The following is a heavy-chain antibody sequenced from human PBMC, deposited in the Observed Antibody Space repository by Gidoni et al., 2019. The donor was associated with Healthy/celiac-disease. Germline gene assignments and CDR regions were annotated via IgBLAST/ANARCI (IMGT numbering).Heavy chain of an antibody. CDR2: IYHSGST. V-gene: IGHV4-30-2*01. CDR1: GGSISSGGYS. CDR3: ARGAPFGELLFDY. J-gene: IGHJ4*02. D-gene: IGHD3-10*01. Sequence: QLQLQESGSGLVKPSQTLSLPCAVPGGSISSGGYSWRWIRQPPGKGLEWIGYIYHSGSTYYNPSLKSRVTISVDRSKNQFSLKLSSVTAADTAVYYCARGAPFGELLFDYWGQGTLVTVSS.